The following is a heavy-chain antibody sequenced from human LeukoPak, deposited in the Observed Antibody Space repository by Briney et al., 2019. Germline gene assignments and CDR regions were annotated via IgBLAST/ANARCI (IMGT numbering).Heavy chain of an antibody. CDR2: ISGSGGST. CDR3: AKAVGRGYSGYDHGGFDY. D-gene: IGHD5-12*01. CDR1: GFTFSSYA. V-gene: IGHV3-23*01. Sequence: PGGSLRLSCAASGFTFSSYAMSWVRQAPGKGLEWVSAISGSGGSTYYADSVKGRFTISRDNSKNTLYLQMNSLRAEDTAVYYCAKAVGRGYSGYDHGGFDYWGQGTLVTVSS. J-gene: IGHJ4*02.